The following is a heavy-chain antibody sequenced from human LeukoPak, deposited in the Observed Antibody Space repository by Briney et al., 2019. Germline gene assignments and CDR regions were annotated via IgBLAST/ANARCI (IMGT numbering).Heavy chain of an antibody. D-gene: IGHD6-6*01. CDR2: IYPSGST. CDR1: GSSINTYF. Sequence: SETLSLTCSVSGSSINTYFWSWIRQPAGKGLEWIGRIYPSGSTNYNPSLRSRVTMSVDTSKNQFSLKLSSVTAADTAVYYCARGVSSSISFDYWGQGTLVTVSS. V-gene: IGHV4-4*07. CDR3: ARGVSSSISFDY. J-gene: IGHJ4*02.